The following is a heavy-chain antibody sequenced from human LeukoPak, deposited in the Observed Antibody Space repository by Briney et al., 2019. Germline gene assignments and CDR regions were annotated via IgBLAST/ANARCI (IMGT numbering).Heavy chain of an antibody. CDR1: GFTFSSYG. J-gene: IGHJ4*02. CDR3: ARAAFFRPIVGATRRNYFDY. V-gene: IGHV3-33*01. D-gene: IGHD1-26*01. CDR2: IWYDGSNK. Sequence: GGSLRLSCAASGFTFSSYGMHWVRQAPGKGLEWVAVIWYDGSNKYYADSVKGRFTISRDNSKNTLYLQMNSLRAEDTAVYYCARAAFFRPIVGATRRNYFDYWGQGTLVTVSS.